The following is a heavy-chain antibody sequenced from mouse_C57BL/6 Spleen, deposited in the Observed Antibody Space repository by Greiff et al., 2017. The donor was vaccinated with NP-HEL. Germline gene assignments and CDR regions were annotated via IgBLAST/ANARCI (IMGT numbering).Heavy chain of an antibody. CDR1: GFNIKDDY. J-gene: IGHJ2*01. CDR2: IDPENGDT. D-gene: IGHD1-1*01. Sequence: SGAELVRPGASVKLSCTASGFNIKDDYMHWVKQRPEQGLEWIGWIDPENGDTEYASKFQGKATITADTSSNTAYLQLSSLTSEDTAVYYCTLYGSKDYWGQGTTLTVSS. CDR3: TLYGSKDY. V-gene: IGHV14-4*01.